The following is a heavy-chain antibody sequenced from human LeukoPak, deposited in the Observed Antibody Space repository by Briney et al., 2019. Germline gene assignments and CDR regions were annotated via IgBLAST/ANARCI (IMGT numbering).Heavy chain of an antibody. D-gene: IGHD3-3*01. CDR3: ARCLFYDFWSGYYSCLAFDI. J-gene: IGHJ3*02. Sequence: ASVKVSCKASGYTFTSYGISWVRQAPGQGLEWMGWISAYNGNTNYAQKLQGRVTMTTDTSTSTAYMELRSLRSDDTAVYYCARCLFYDFWSGYYSCLAFDIWGQGTMVTVSS. CDR2: ISAYNGNT. CDR1: GYTFTSYG. V-gene: IGHV1-18*01.